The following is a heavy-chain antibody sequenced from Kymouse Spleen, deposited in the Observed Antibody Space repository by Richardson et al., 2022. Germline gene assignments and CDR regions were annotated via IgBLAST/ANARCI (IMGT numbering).Heavy chain of an antibody. Sequence: QVQLVQSGAEVKKPGASVKVSCKASGYTFTSYDINWVRQATGQGLEWMGWMNPNSGNTGYAQKFQGRVTMTRNTSISTAYMELSSLRSEDTAVYYCARAIAVAGTDYYYYGMDVWGQGTTVTVSS. CDR1: GYTFTSYD. CDR2: MNPNSGNT. J-gene: IGHJ6*02. CDR3: ARAIAVAGTDYYYYGMDV. V-gene: IGHV1-8*01. D-gene: IGHD6-19*01.